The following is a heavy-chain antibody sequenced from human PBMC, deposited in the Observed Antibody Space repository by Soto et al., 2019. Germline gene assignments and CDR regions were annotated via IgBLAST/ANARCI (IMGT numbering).Heavy chain of an antibody. J-gene: IGHJ4*02. D-gene: IGHD2-15*01. CDR3: AKDRVRVVVVAATDY. CDR2: ISYDGSNK. V-gene: IGHV3-30*18. Sequence: QVQLVESGGGVVQPGRSLRLSCAASGFTFSSYGMHWVRQAPGKGLEWVAVISYDGSNKNYADSVKGRFTISRDNSKNTLYLQMNSLRAEDTAVYYCAKDRVRVVVVAATDYWGQGTLVTVSS. CDR1: GFTFSSYG.